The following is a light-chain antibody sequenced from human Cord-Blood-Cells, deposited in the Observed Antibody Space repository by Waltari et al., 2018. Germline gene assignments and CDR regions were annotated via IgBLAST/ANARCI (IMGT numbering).Light chain of an antibody. V-gene: IGKV4-1*01. CDR1: QSVLYSSNNKNY. J-gene: IGKJ4*01. Sequence: DIVMTQSPDSLDVSLGERATINCKSSQSVLYSSNNKNYLAWYQQKPGQPPKLLIYWASTREAGVPDRVSGGGSGTDFTLTISSLQAEDVAGYYCQQYYSTPLTFGGGTKVEIK. CDR3: QQYYSTPLT. CDR2: WAS.